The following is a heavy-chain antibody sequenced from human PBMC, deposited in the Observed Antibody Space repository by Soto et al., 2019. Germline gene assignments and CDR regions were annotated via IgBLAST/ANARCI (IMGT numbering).Heavy chain of an antibody. V-gene: IGHV3-15*01. J-gene: IGHJ4*02. D-gene: IGHD6-19*01. Sequence: EVQLVESGGGLVKPGGSLRLSCAASGFTFTKAWMTWDRQTPGNGLEWVGRIKSSADGGTTDYAASVKDRFIISRDDSHNTLHLQMNRLKTVDTAVYYCTTASQWLPPYSWGQGALVTASS. CDR1: GFTFTKAW. CDR2: IKSSADGGTT. CDR3: TTASQWLPPYS.